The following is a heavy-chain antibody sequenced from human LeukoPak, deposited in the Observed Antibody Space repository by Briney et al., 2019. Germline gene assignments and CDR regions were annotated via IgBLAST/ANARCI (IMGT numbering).Heavy chain of an antibody. CDR1: GFTFSSYA. J-gene: IGHJ4*02. Sequence: GGSLRLSCAASGFTFSSYAMHWVRQAPGKGLEWVAVIAYDGSNIYYADSVKGRFTISRDNSKNTLYLQMSSLRAEDTAVYFCARGAYSSSWLNFDYWGQGTLVTVSS. V-gene: IGHV3-30*04. D-gene: IGHD6-13*01. CDR3: ARGAYSSSWLNFDY. CDR2: IAYDGSNI.